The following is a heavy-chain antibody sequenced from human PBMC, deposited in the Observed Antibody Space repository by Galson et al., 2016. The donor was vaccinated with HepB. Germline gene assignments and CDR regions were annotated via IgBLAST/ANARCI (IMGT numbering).Heavy chain of an antibody. Sequence: SLRLSCAASGFTFRASAMTWVRQVPGQGLEWVSGILDNGETTYYAGSVKGRFTISRDNFKDMLYLQMHTLRADDTAVYYCARAAQWESDFWGQGTLVIVSS. V-gene: IGHV3-23*01. D-gene: IGHD1-26*01. J-gene: IGHJ4*02. CDR3: ARAAQWESDF. CDR1: GFTFRASA. CDR2: ILDNGETT.